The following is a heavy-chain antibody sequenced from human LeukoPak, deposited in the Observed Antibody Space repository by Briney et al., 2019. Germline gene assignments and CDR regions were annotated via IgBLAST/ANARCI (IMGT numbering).Heavy chain of an antibody. D-gene: IGHD1-26*01. CDR3: ARVGSGSYFDY. Sequence: KTSETLSLTCAVSGYSISSGYYWGWIRQPPGKGLEWIGSIYHSGSTYYNPSLKSRVTISVGTSKNQFSLNLSSVTAADTAVYYCARVGSGSYFDYWGQGTLVTVSS. J-gene: IGHJ4*02. CDR2: IYHSGST. CDR1: GYSISSGYY. V-gene: IGHV4-38-2*01.